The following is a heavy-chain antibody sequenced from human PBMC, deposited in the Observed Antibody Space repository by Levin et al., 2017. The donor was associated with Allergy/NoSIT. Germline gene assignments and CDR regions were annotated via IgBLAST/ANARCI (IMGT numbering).Heavy chain of an antibody. CDR1: GFTFSTYA. D-gene: IGHD1-26*01. CDR2: INSGSNSI. CDR3: ASGGGSYKY. Sequence: GGSLRLSCATSGFTFSTYAMNWVRQAPGKGLEWIASINSGSNSIKYADSVKGRFTISRDNAKKSLYLQMSSLRAEDSAVYFCASGGGSYKYWGQGTLVTVSS. J-gene: IGHJ4*02. V-gene: IGHV3-21*01.